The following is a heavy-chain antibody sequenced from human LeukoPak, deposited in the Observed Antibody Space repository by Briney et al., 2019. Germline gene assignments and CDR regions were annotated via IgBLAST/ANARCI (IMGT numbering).Heavy chain of an antibody. V-gene: IGHV4-34*01. Sequence: PSETLSLTCAVYGGSFSGYYWSWIRQPPGKGLEWIGEINHSGSTNYNPSLKNRVTISVDTSKNQFSLKLSSVTAADTAVYYCARGHKVVVAAPFDYWGQGTLVTVSS. D-gene: IGHD2-15*01. CDR3: ARGHKVVVAAPFDY. CDR1: GGSFSGYY. CDR2: INHSGST. J-gene: IGHJ4*02.